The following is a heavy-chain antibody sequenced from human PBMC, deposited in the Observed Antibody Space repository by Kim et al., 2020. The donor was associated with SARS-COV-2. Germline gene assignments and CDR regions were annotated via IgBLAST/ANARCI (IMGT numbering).Heavy chain of an antibody. CDR2: INAGNGNT. Sequence: ASVKVSCKASGYTFTSYAMHWVRQAPGQRLEWMGWINAGNGNTKYSQKFQGRVTITRDTSASTAYMELSSLRSEDTAVYYCATEGKTYYDILTGPYGMDVWGQGTTVTVSS. CDR3: ATEGKTYYDILTGPYGMDV. J-gene: IGHJ6*02. D-gene: IGHD3-9*01. CDR1: GYTFTSYA. V-gene: IGHV1-3*01.